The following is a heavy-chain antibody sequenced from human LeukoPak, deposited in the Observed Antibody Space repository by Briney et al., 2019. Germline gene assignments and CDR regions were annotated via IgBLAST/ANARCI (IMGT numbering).Heavy chain of an antibody. V-gene: IGHV1-46*01. J-gene: IGHJ6*03. CDR1: GYTFTGYY. D-gene: IGHD3-10*01. CDR2: INPSGGST. Sequence: GASVKVSCKASGYTFTGYYMHWVRQAPGQGLEWMGIINPSGGSTSYAQKFQGRVTMTRDMSTSTVYMELSSLRSEDTAVYYCASHSITMVRGVIRATNYYYYYYMDVRGKGTTVTVSS. CDR3: ASHSITMVRGVIRATNYYYYYYMDV.